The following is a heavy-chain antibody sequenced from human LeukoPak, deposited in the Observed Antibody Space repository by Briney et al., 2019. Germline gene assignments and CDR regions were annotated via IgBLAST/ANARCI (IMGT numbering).Heavy chain of an antibody. V-gene: IGHV3-7*01. J-gene: IGHJ4*02. CDR3: MCWGTDNH. Sequence: GGSLRLSCTFSGLTFRSYWMNWVRQAPGKGLEWVANINPGGNEIRSVDSVKGRSIISRDSAKNSLDLQMSSLRVEDTAVYYCMCWGTDNHWGQGILVTVSS. CDR1: GLTFRSYW. D-gene: IGHD7-27*01. CDR2: INPGGNEI.